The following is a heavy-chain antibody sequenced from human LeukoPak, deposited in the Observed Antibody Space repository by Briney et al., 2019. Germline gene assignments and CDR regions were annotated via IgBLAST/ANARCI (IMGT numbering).Heavy chain of an antibody. CDR2: INSDGSWT. CDR3: VSFYEAY. D-gene: IGHD2/OR15-2a*01. Sequence: GGSLRLSCAASGNYWMHWVRQAPGKGLVWVSHINSDGSWTSYADSVKGRFTVSKDNAKNTVYLQMNNLRAEDTAVYYCVSFYEAYWGRGTLVTVSS. J-gene: IGHJ4*02. CDR1: GNYW. V-gene: IGHV3-74*01.